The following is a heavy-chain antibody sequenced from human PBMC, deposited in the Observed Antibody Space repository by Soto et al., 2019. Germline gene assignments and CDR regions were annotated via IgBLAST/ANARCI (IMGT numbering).Heavy chain of an antibody. V-gene: IGHV1-46*01. J-gene: IGHJ4*02. CDR3: ARDNERDRYYYDSSVYSY. Sequence: ASVKVSCKASGYTFTGYYMHWVRQAPGQGLEWMGIINPSGGSTSYAQKFQGRVTMTRDTSTSTVYMELSSLRSEDTAVYYCARDNERDRYYYDSSVYSYWGKGTLVTVSS. CDR1: GYTFTGYY. CDR2: INPSGGST. D-gene: IGHD3-22*01.